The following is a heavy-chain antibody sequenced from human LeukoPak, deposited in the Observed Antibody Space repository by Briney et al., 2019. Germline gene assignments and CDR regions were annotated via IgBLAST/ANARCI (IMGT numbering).Heavy chain of an antibody. V-gene: IGHV4-39*01. J-gene: IGHJ4*02. CDR1: GGSISSSSYY. CDR3: ARQGSSGYFDY. CDR2: IYYSGST. D-gene: IGHD3-22*01. Sequence: SETLSLTCTVSGGSISSSSYYWGWIRQPPGKGLGWIGSIYYSGSTYYNPSLKSRVTISVDTSKNQFSLKLSSVTAADTAVYYCARQGSSGYFDYWGQGTLVTVSS.